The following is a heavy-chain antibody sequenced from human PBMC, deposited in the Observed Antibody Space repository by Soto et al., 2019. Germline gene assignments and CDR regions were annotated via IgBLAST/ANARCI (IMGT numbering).Heavy chain of an antibody. CDR2: IRSSPHNYAT. CDR1: GLNFSGSA. CDR3: TTERDY. Sequence: EVQLVESGGGLVQIGGSLKLSCATSGLNFSGSAMHWARQASGKGLEWVGRIRSSPHNYATTYAASVEGRFTISRDDSKNTVYLQMNGLKAEDTAVYYCTTERDYWGRGTLVTVSA. V-gene: IGHV3-73*01. J-gene: IGHJ4*02.